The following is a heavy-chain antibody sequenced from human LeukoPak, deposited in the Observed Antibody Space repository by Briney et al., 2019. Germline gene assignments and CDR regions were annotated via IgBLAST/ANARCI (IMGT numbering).Heavy chain of an antibody. CDR1: GFTFDDYG. V-gene: IGHV3-20*04. D-gene: IGHD3-22*01. CDR3: ARATHYYESSGYDY. J-gene: IGHJ4*02. Sequence: RAGGSLRLSCAASGFTFDDYGMSWVRHAPGKGLEWVSGINWNGGSTGYADSVKGRFTISRDNAKNSLYLQMNSLGAEDTALYYCARATHYYESSGYDYWGQGTLVTVSS. CDR2: INWNGGST.